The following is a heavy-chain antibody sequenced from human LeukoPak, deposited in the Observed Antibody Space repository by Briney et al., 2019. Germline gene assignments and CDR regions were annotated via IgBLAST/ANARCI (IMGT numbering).Heavy chain of an antibody. CDR1: GYTFTSYY. Sequence: ASVKVSCKASGYTFTSYYMHWVRQAPGQGLEWMGIINPSGGSTSYAQKFQGRVTMTRDTSISTAYMELSRLRSDDTAVYYCARARRGYYMDVWGKGTTVTVSS. J-gene: IGHJ6*03. D-gene: IGHD3-10*01. CDR3: ARARRGYYMDV. V-gene: IGHV1-46*01. CDR2: INPSGGST.